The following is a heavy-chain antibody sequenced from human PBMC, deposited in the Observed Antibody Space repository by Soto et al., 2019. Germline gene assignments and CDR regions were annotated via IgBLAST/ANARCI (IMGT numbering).Heavy chain of an antibody. D-gene: IGHD3-3*01. J-gene: IGHJ3*02. Sequence: GGSLRLSCAASGFTFSGSAMHWVRQASGKGLEWVGRIRSKANSYATAYAASVKGRFTISRDDSKNTAYLQMNSLKTEDTAVYYCTRPHSYYDFWSGKDAFDIWGQGTMVTVSS. CDR1: GFTFSGSA. CDR3: TRPHSYYDFWSGKDAFDI. V-gene: IGHV3-73*01. CDR2: IRSKANSYAT.